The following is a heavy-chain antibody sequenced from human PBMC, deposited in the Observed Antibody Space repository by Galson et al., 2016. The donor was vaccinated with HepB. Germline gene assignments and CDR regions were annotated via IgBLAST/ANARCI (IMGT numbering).Heavy chain of an antibody. CDR2: IGPSDSYT. CDR3: VAIYASVPYRDY. V-gene: IGHV5-10-1*01. D-gene: IGHD3-22*01. CDR1: GYRFTSYW. Sequence: QSGAEVKKPGESLRISCKGSGYRFTSYWITWVRQVPGKGLEWMGRIGPSDSYTNYSPSFQGHVSISVDKSISTAFLQWRSLRASDTAIYYCVAIYASVPYRDYWGQGTLVIVSS. J-gene: IGHJ4*02.